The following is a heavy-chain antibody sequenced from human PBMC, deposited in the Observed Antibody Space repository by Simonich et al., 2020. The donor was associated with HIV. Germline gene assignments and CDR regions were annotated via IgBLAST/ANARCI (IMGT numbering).Heavy chain of an antibody. J-gene: IGHJ4*02. V-gene: IGHV1-18*01. CDR1: GYTFNTYS. Sequence: QVQLVQSGAEVKKPGASVKVSCKASGYTFNTYSMNWVRQAPGQGLEWVGWLSSYNGNTKYAEKFQGRVTMTTDKATSTAYLELRRLRSDDTAVYYCAKEGFHDTLDYWGQGTLVTVSS. CDR2: LSSYNGNT. D-gene: IGHD3-9*01. CDR3: AKEGFHDTLDY.